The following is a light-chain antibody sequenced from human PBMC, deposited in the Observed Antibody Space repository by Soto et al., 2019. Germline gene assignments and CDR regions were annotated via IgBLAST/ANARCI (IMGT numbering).Light chain of an antibody. CDR1: QDISNY. CDR2: DAS. J-gene: IGKJ5*01. V-gene: IGKV1-33*01. CDR3: QQYDNLIT. Sequence: DIQMTQSPSSLSASVGYRFSITCQASQDISNYLNWYQQKPGKAPKLLIYDASNLETGVPSRFSGSGSGTDFTFTISSLQPEDIATYYCQQYDNLITFGQGTRLEI.